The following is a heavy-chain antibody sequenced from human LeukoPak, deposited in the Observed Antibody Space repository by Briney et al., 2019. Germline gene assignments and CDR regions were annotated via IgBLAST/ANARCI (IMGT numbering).Heavy chain of an antibody. CDR3: ARVVVRDANNYKGY. J-gene: IGHJ4*02. CDR2: VNPTSGGT. D-gene: IGHD5-24*01. CDR1: GYTFTGYY. V-gene: IGHV1-2*02. Sequence: GASVKVSCKASGYTFTGYYMHWVRQAPGQGLEWMGWVNPTSGGTNYAQKFQGRVTMTRDTSISTAYMELSRLRSDDTAVYYCARVVVRDANNYKGYWGQGTLVTVSS.